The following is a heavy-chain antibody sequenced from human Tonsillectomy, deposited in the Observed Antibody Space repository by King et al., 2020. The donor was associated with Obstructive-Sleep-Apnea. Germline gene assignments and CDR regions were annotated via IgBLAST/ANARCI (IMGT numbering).Heavy chain of an antibody. D-gene: IGHD2-8*02. CDR2: IYYSGST. CDR3: ARYLITGFIVDAFDI. V-gene: IGHV4-30-4*07. Sequence: QLQESGPGLVKPSQTLSLTCALSGGSIRTGGYSWSWIRQPPGKGLEWIWYIYYSGSTYYNPSLESRVTISADTSKNQFSLRLTSVTAADTALYFCARYLITGFIVDAFDIWGQGTMVTVSS. J-gene: IGHJ3*02. CDR1: GGSIRTGGYS.